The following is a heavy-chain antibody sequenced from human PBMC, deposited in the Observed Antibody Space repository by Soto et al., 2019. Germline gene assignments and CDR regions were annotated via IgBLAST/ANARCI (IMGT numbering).Heavy chain of an antibody. J-gene: IGHJ4*02. D-gene: IGHD6-19*01. CDR2: INAGNGNT. CDR3: ARVIGGWYYFDY. V-gene: IGHV1-3*01. CDR1: GYTFTSYA. Sequence: QVQLVQSGAEVKKPGASVKVSCKASGYTFTSYAMHWVRQAPGQRLEWMGWINAGNGNTKYSQKFQGRVTITRDTSASTAYMELSSLRSEDTAVYYCARVIGGWYYFDYWGQATLVTVSS.